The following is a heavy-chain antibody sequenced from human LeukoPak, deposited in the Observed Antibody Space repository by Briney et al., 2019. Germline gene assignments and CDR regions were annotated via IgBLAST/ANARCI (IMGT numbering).Heavy chain of an antibody. D-gene: IGHD2-8*01. J-gene: IGHJ6*01. CDR2: IYYSGST. Sequence: SETLSLTCTVSGGSISSSSYYWGWIRQPPGKGLEWSGSIYYSGSTYYNPSLKSRVTTSGDRSKSQFSLKLSSVAAADTAVYYCARANYDTNGNRRYYNYYGLDVWGQGTTVTVST. V-gene: IGHV4-39*07. CDR3: ARANYDTNGNRRYYNYYGLDV. CDR1: GGSISSSSYY.